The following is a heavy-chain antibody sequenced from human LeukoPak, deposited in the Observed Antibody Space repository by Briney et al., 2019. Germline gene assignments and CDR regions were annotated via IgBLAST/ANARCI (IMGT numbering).Heavy chain of an antibody. D-gene: IGHD3-22*01. CDR1: GYTFTSYY. CDR2: IIPIFGTA. Sequence: SVKVSCKASGYTFTSYYMHWVRQAPGQGLEWMGGIIPIFGTANYAQKFQGRVTITADESTSTAYMELRSLRSDDTAVYYCARAPYYDSSGYYDYWGQGTLVTVSS. V-gene: IGHV1-69*13. J-gene: IGHJ4*02. CDR3: ARAPYYDSSGYYDY.